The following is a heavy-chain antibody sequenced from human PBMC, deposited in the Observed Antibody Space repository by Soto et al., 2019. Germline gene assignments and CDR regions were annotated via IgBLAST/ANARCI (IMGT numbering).Heavy chain of an antibody. V-gene: IGHV2-5*02. D-gene: IGHD3-16*01. CDR1: GFSLTTRGVG. J-gene: IGHJ4*02. CDR3: AQRPGEYSDLFAF. Sequence: SGPTLVNPTQTLTLTCTFSGFSLTTRGVGVGWIRQPPGKALEWLALIYWDDDEGYSPSLKSRLTITKDTSKNQVVLTMTNMDLVNKATFFFAQRPGEYSDLFAFWARGPLDTVSS. CDR2: IYWDDDE.